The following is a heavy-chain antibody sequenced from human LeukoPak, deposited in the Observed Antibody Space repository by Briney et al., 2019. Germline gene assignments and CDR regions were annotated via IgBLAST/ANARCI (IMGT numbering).Heavy chain of an antibody. CDR3: AKELTTERTPGVDN. CDR1: GFTFSSYS. CDR2: ISGSGDTT. D-gene: IGHD4-17*01. J-gene: IGHJ4*01. Sequence: GGSLGLSCTASGFTFSSYSMSWVRQGPGTGLEWVSAISGSGDTTFYADSVKGRFTISRDNSKKTLYLQVNSLRAEDTAVYFCAKELTTERTPGVDNWGQGTLVTVSS. V-gene: IGHV3-23*01.